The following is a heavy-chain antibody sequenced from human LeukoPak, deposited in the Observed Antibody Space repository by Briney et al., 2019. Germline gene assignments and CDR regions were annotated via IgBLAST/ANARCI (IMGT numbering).Heavy chain of an antibody. Sequence: VKVSCQASGGPFSSYSINWGRQAPGQKLEWVGWINAGNGNTKYSQKFQGRVTITRDTSASTAYMELSSLRSEDTAVYYCARNPGIAVAGLDYWGQGTLVTVSS. J-gene: IGHJ4*02. CDR1: GGPFSSYS. CDR3: ARNPGIAVAGLDY. V-gene: IGHV1-3*01. CDR2: INAGNGNT. D-gene: IGHD6-19*01.